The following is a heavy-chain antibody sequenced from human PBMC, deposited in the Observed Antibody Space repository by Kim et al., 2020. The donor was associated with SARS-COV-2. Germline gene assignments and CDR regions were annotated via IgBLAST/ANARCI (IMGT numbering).Heavy chain of an antibody. CDR1: GYTLTELS. CDR3: ATFVFLAKPDNSVNWYFDL. Sequence: ASVKVSCKVSGYTLTELSMHWVRQAPGKGLEWMGGFDPEDGETIYAQKFQGRVTMTEDTSTDTAYMELSSLRSEDTAVYYCATFVFLAKPDNSVNWYFDLWGRGTLVTVSS. V-gene: IGHV1-24*01. J-gene: IGHJ2*01. CDR2: FDPEDGET. D-gene: IGHD2-21*01.